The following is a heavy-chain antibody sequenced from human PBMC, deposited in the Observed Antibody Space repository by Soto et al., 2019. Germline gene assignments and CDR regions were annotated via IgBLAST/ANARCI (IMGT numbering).Heavy chain of an antibody. CDR3: AKAPLGIIVAPEF. Sequence: ASVKVSCKASGYTFTNYFMHWVRQAPGQGLEWMGIINPSGGSTTYAQKFQGRVTMTRDTSTSTVYMELSSLRSEDTAVYYCAKAPLGIIVAPEFWGQGTLVTVSS. V-gene: IGHV1-46*01. J-gene: IGHJ4*02. D-gene: IGHD3-22*01. CDR1: GYTFTNYF. CDR2: INPSGGST.